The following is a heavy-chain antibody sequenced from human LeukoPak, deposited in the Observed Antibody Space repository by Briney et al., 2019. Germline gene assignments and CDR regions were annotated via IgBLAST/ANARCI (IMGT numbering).Heavy chain of an antibody. CDR1: GGTFSSYA. Sequence: SVKVSCKASGGTFSSYAISWVRQAPGQGLEWMGGIIPIFGTANYAQKFQGRVTITADESTSTAYMELSSLRSEDTAVYYCAGDKIGYSSGWGGYYYYGMDVWGQGTTVTVSS. D-gene: IGHD6-19*01. CDR2: IIPIFGTA. CDR3: AGDKIGYSSGWGGYYYYGMDV. V-gene: IGHV1-69*13. J-gene: IGHJ6*02.